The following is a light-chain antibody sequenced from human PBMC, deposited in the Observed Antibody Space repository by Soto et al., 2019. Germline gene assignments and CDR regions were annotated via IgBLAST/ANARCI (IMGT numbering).Light chain of an antibody. CDR2: GAS. Sequence: EIVLTQSPGTLSLSPGERATLSCRASQSVSSSYLAWYQQKPGQAPRLLIYGASSRATGIPDRFSGSGSGTDFTLTISRLEPEDFAVYYCQQYGSSRPTFGGGTKVDI. CDR3: QQYGSSRPT. CDR1: QSVSSSY. V-gene: IGKV3-20*01. J-gene: IGKJ4*01.